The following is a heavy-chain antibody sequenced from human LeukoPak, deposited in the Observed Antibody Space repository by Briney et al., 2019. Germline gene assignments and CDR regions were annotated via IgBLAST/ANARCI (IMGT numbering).Heavy chain of an antibody. Sequence: GGSLRLSCAASGFTFSSYAMSWVRQAPGKGLEWVSAISGSGGSTYYADSVKGRFTISRDNSKNTLYLQMNSLRAEDTAVYYCAKFSTYYYDSSGYYYGIYYFDYWGQGTLVTVSS. CDR1: GFTFSSYA. J-gene: IGHJ4*02. CDR2: ISGSGGST. CDR3: AKFSTYYYDSSGYYYGIYYFDY. D-gene: IGHD3-22*01. V-gene: IGHV3-23*01.